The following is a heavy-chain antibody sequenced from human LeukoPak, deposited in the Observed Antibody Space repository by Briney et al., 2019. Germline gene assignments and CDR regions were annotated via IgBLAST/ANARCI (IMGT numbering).Heavy chain of an antibody. J-gene: IGHJ4*02. D-gene: IGHD3-16*02. V-gene: IGHV4-4*09. CDR3: ARLTRLRTSLDRYYLDY. CDR2: IYTSGGS. CDR1: GDSISSYY. Sequence: SETLSLTCTVSGDSISSYYWSWIRQPPRKGLEWIGYIYTSGGSNYIPSLKGRVTISIDTSKNQFSLKLSSVTAAGSAVYYCARLTRLRTSLDRYYLDYWGQGTLVTVSS.